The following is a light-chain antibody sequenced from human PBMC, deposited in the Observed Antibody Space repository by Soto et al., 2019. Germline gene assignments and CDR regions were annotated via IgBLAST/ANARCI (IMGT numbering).Light chain of an antibody. Sequence: QSVLTKPASVSGSPGQSITISCTGTSSDLATYNYVSWYQQQPGKAPKLMIYQVTNRPSGVSNRFSGSRSGNTATLTSSGLQDEDEADYCCNSYTDSSHYVFGTGTKLPVL. CDR3: NSYTDSSHYV. CDR2: QVT. V-gene: IGLV2-14*01. J-gene: IGLJ1*01. CDR1: SSDLATYNY.